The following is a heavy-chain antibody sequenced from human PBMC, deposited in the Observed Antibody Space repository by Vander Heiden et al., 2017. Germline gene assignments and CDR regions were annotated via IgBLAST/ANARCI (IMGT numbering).Heavy chain of an antibody. CDR1: GFTFSSYG. V-gene: IGHV3-33*01. J-gene: IGHJ4*02. D-gene: IGHD6-6*01. CDR2: IVSDGSTK. Sequence: HVQLVESGGGVVQPGRSLRLSWAASGFTFSSYGMHWVRQAAGKGLDWVAFIVSDGSTKYYGDSVKGRFTISRDNSKNTLYLHMNSLRVEDAAVYYCARSTDLSQYNFDSWGQGTLVTVSS. CDR3: ARSTDLSQYNFDS.